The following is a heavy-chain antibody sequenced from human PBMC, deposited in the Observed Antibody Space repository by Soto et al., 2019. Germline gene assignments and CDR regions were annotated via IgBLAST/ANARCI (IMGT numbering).Heavy chain of an antibody. CDR2: ISGSGGST. CDR1: GFTFSIYA. CDR3: ARTGIAAAGIDY. V-gene: IGHV3-23*01. Sequence: GGSLRLSCAASGFTFSIYAMSWVRQAPGKGLEWVSAISGSGGSTYYADSVKGRFTISRDNAKNTLYLQMNSLRAEDTAVYYCARTGIAAAGIDYWGQGALVTVSS. D-gene: IGHD6-13*01. J-gene: IGHJ4*02.